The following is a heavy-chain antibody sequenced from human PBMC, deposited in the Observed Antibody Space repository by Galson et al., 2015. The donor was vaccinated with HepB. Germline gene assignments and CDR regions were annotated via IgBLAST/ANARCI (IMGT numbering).Heavy chain of an antibody. CDR2: ISSSSTYI. V-gene: IGHV3-21*01. D-gene: IGHD3-22*01. CDR1: GFTFNKYH. CDR3: ARASLAVIVVVSGLLDY. J-gene: IGHJ4*02. Sequence: SLRLSCAASGFTFNKYHMNWVRQAPGKGLEWVASISSSSTYIYYADSVKGRFTISRDDAKNSVSLQMTSLRADDTAVYYCARASLAVIVVVSGLLDYWGQGTLVTVSS.